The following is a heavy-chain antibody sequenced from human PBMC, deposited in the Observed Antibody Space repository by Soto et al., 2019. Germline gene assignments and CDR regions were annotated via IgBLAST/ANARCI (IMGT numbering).Heavy chain of an antibody. CDR2: LTAGGYST. V-gene: IGHV3-23*01. CDR3: ARSGGFCGGGNCYPHWFDV. J-gene: IGHJ5*02. Sequence: PGGSLRLSCAASGFTIDMYAMNWVRQAPGKGLEWVSTLTAGGYSTYYADSVKGRFAISRDKSKNTLYLQVNNLKNEDTDVYHYARSGGFCGGGNCYPHWFDVWGLGTLVTVSS. CDR1: GFTIDMYA. D-gene: IGHD2-15*01.